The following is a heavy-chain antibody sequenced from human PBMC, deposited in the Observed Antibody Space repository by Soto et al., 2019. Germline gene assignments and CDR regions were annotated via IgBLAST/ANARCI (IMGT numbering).Heavy chain of an antibody. J-gene: IGHJ3*01. CDR2: IGGTDGDSDGVP. D-gene: IGHD7-27*01. Sequence: VQLLESGGDLVQPGGSLRLSCVASGFILNNYAMSWVRQAPGQGREWVSTIGGTDGDSDGVPWYEDSVKCRFTISRDGSANPLFLHMYNLRAEDAALYYCVKRGRNWGAFDFWGQGTTVVVSS. CDR1: GFILNNYA. CDR3: VKRGRNWGAFDF. V-gene: IGHV3-23*01.